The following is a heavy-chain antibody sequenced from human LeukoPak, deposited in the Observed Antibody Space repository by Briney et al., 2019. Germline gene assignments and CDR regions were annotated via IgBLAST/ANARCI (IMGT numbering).Heavy chain of an antibody. V-gene: IGHV3-7*01. Sequence: GGSLRLSCAASGFTFRNYGMYWVRQAPGKGLEWVADINEVGIETYYVHSLRGRFSISRDNANNSLFLQMDSLRAEDTAVYYCARQARVTHFYGGFGSHFDFWGQGILVTVSS. J-gene: IGHJ4*02. CDR1: GFTFRNYG. D-gene: IGHD3-10*01. CDR2: INEVGIET. CDR3: ARQARVTHFYGGFGSHFDF.